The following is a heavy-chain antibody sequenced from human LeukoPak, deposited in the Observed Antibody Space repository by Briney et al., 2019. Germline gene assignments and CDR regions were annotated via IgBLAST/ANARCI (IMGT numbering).Heavy chain of an antibody. CDR1: GFTFSGFA. D-gene: IGHD5-18*01. J-gene: IGHJ6*03. Sequence: PGGSLRLSCAASGFTFSGFAMSWVRRTPGKGLEWVGEITPSGGTNHNPSLMSRVIMSVDTSKNQFSLKVSSVTAADTAVYYCARVGYRFSINDWSRTGLGAYPTKYYYYMDVWGKGTTVTVSS. CDR3: ARVGYRFSINDWSRTGLGAYPTKYYYYMDV. V-gene: IGHV4-34*01. CDR2: ITPSGGT.